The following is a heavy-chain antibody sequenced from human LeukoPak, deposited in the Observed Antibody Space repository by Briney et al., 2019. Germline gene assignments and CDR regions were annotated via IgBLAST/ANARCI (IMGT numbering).Heavy chain of an antibody. Sequence: GGSLRLSCAAPGVTFSSGAYSMTWVRQAPGKGLEWVSSISVRSSHIFYVDSVKGRFTISRDNAKNSVYLQMNSLRAEDTAVYYCARSYDSSGFYRGALGDWGQETLVAVSS. D-gene: IGHD3-22*01. CDR1: GVTFSSGAYS. CDR3: ARSYDSSGFYRGALGD. V-gene: IGHV3-21*06. CDR2: ISVRSSHI. J-gene: IGHJ4*02.